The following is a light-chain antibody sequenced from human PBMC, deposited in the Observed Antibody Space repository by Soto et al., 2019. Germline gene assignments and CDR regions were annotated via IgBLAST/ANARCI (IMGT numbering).Light chain of an antibody. V-gene: IGLV2-14*01. CDR3: SSYSISTAYL. CDR1: SSDVGGYDY. Sequence: QSALAQPASVSGSPGQSTTISCTGTSSDVGGYDYVSWYQLHPGKAPKLMVFEVSNRPSGVSYRFSGSKSGNTASLTISGLQAEDEADHFCSSYSISTAYLFGTGTKVTVL. CDR2: EVS. J-gene: IGLJ1*01.